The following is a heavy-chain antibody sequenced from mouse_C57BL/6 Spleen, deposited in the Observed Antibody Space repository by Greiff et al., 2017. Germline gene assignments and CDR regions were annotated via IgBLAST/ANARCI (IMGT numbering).Heavy chain of an antibody. Sequence: EVQRVESGGGLVKPGGSLKLSCAASGFTFSSYTMSWVRQTPEKRLEWVATISGGGGNTYYPDSVKGRFTISRDNAKNTLYLQMSSLRSEDTALYYCARQGGYYWYFDVWGTGTTVTVSS. D-gene: IGHD2-2*01. J-gene: IGHJ1*03. CDR1: GFTFSSYT. CDR2: ISGGGGNT. CDR3: ARQGGYYWYFDV. V-gene: IGHV5-9*01.